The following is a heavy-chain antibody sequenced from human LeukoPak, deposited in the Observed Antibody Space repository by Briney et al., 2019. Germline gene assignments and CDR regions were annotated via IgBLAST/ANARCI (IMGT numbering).Heavy chain of an antibody. CDR1: GYTLTELS. CDR2: FYPEDGET. D-gene: IGHD2-21*02. CDR3: ATDCGGDCYPRADYFQH. V-gene: IGHV1-24*01. J-gene: IGHJ1*01. Sequence: GASVKVSCKVSGYTLTELSMRWVRQAPGKGLELMGGFYPEDGETIYAQKFQGRVTMTEDTSTETAYMELSSLRSEDTAVYYCATDCGGDCYPRADYFQHWGQGTMVTVSS.